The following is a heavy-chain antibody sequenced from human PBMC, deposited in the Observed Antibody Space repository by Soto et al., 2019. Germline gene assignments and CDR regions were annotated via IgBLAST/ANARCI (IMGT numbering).Heavy chain of an antibody. J-gene: IGHJ3*02. V-gene: IGHV1-18*04. CDR3: ARGEGVAATPDAYHS. CDR2: ISTSTGNT. CDR1: GYTFTNYD. D-gene: IGHD2-15*01. Sequence: ASVKVSCKACGYTFTNYDVTWVRQAPGQGLEWMGWISTSTGNTNYAQKLKGRVTMTTDKSASTAYMELRSLRSDDTAVYFCARGEGVAATPDAYHSWGQATMVKVS.